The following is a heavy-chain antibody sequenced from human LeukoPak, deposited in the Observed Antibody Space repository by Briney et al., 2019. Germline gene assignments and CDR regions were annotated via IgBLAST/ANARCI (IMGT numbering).Heavy chain of an antibody. J-gene: IGHJ6*03. CDR1: GFTFTDYS. D-gene: IGHD2-15*01. Sequence: TGGSLRLSCAASGFTFTDYSMTWVRQAPGKGLEWVSSISTVSTYKFYSDSVTGRFTISRDNAKNILYLQMSSLSAEDTGVYYCARDGSGCYLYYYMDVWGRGTPGTVSS. V-gene: IGHV3-21*01. CDR3: ARDGSGCYLYYYMDV. CDR2: ISTVSTYK.